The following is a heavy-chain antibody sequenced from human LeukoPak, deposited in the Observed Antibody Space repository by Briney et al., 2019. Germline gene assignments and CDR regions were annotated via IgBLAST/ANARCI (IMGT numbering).Heavy chain of an antibody. D-gene: IGHD1-14*01. V-gene: IGHV3-9*01. CDR1: GFTFDDYA. Sequence: GGSLRLSCAASGFTFDDYAMHWVRHAPGKGLEWVSGISWNSGSIVYADSVKGRFTISRDNAKNSLYLQMNSLRAEDTALYYCARGPVYYFDYWGQGTLVTVSS. CDR2: ISWNSGSI. CDR3: ARGPVYYFDY. J-gene: IGHJ4*02.